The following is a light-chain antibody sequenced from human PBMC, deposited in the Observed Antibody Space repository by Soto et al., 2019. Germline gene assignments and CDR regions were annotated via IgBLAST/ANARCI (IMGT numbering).Light chain of an antibody. Sequence: EIVLTQSPRTLSLSPGERATLSCRASQSVSSSYLAWYQQKPGQAPRLLIYGASSRATGIPDRFSGSGSGTDFTLTISRLEPEDFAVYYCQQYGSSPKLTFGGGTKVDIK. CDR1: QSVSSSY. V-gene: IGKV3-20*01. CDR2: GAS. CDR3: QQYGSSPKLT. J-gene: IGKJ4*01.